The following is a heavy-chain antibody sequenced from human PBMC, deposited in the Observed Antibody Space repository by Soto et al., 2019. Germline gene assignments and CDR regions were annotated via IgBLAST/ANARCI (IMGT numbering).Heavy chain of an antibody. CDR3: ARGLGP. V-gene: IGHV4-30-4*01. J-gene: IGHJ5*02. D-gene: IGHD3-10*01. Sequence: TLSLTCTVSGGSISSGNYYWSWIRQHPGKGLEWIGYIYDSGSTYYNSSLKSRVTMSVDTSKNQFSLKLNSVTAADTAVYYCARGLGPWGQGTLVTVSS. CDR2: IYDSGST. CDR1: GGSISSGNYY.